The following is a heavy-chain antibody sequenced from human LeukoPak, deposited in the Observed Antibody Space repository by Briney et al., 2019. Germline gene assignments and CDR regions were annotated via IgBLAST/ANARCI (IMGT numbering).Heavy chain of an antibody. D-gene: IGHD6-13*01. V-gene: IGHV4-4*07. Sequence: SETLSLTCTVSGGSISSYYWSWIRQPAGKGLEWIGRIYTSGSTNYNPSLKSRVTMSVDTSKNQFSLKLSSVTAADTAVYYCARDRRYSGSWYRRYYYYMDVWGKGPRSRSP. CDR1: GGSISSYY. CDR2: IYTSGST. J-gene: IGHJ6*03. CDR3: ARDRRYSGSWYRRYYYYMDV.